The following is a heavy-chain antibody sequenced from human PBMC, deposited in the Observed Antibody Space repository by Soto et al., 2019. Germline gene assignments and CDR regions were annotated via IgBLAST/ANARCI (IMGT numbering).Heavy chain of an antibody. CDR1: GGSISSSSYY. CDR3: ARHGRTIFGVVISPYYYGMDV. J-gene: IGHJ6*02. D-gene: IGHD3-3*01. Sequence: SETLSLTCTVSGGSISSSSYYWGWIRQPPGKGLEWIGSIYYSGSTYYNPSLKSRVTISVDTSKNQFSLKLSSVTAADTAVYYRARHGRTIFGVVISPYYYGMDVWGQGTTVTVSS. V-gene: IGHV4-39*01. CDR2: IYYSGST.